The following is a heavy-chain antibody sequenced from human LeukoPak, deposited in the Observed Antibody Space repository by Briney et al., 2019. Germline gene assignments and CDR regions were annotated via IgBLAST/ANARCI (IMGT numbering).Heavy chain of an antibody. CDR1: GFTFSSYA. J-gene: IGHJ4*02. CDR2: ISYDGSNK. V-gene: IGHV3-30-3*01. CDR3: ARGSGSGSYYKL. Sequence: PGGSLRLSCAASGFTFSSYAMHWVRQAPGKGLEWVAVISYDGSNKYYADTVKGRFTISRDNSKNTLYLQMNSLRAEDTAVYYCARGSGSGSYYKLWGQGTLVTVSS. D-gene: IGHD3-10*01.